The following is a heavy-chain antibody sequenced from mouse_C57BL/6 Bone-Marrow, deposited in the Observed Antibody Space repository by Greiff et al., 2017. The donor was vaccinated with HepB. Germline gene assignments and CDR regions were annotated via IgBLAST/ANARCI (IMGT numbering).Heavy chain of an antibody. CDR2: INPSSGYT. D-gene: IGHD2-2*01. J-gene: IGHJ3*01. CDR1: GYTFTSYW. Sequence: QVQLQQSGAELAKPGASVKLSCKASGYTFTSYWMHWVKQRPGQGLEWIGYINPSSGYTKYNQKFKDKATFTADKSSSTAYMQLSSLTYEDSAVYYCARGGLGVTTGVWAYWGQGTLVTVSA. V-gene: IGHV1-7*01. CDR3: ARGGLGVTTGVWAY.